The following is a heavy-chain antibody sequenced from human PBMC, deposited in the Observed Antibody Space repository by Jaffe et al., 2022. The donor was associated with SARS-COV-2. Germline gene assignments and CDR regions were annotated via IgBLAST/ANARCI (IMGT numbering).Heavy chain of an antibody. Sequence: EVQLVESGGGLVQPGGSLRLSCTASGFVFSDHFMDWVRQAPGKGLEWVGRIRNKGNSYVTQYAASVIDRFVISRDDSKSLLFLQMSSLKIEDTAVYYCLRGGYYDSSDYGDYWGQGTLVTVSS. J-gene: IGHJ4*02. V-gene: IGHV3-72*01. CDR2: IRNKGNSYVT. D-gene: IGHD3-22*01. CDR1: GFVFSDHF. CDR3: LRGGYYDSSDYGDY.